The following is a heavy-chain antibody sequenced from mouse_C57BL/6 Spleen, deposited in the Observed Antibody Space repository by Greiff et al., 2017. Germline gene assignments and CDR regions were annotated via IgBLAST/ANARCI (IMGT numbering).Heavy chain of an antibody. CDR3: AWGNYYGGSYAAWFAY. Sequence: VKLMESGAELARPGASVTLSCKASGYTFTSYGISWVKQRTGQGLEWIGEIYPRSGNTYYNEKFKGKATLTADKSSSTAYMELRSLTSEDSAVYFCAWGNYYGGSYAAWFAYWGQGTLVTVSA. CDR1: GYTFTSYG. V-gene: IGHV1-81*01. CDR2: IYPRSGNT. J-gene: IGHJ3*01. D-gene: IGHD1-1*01.